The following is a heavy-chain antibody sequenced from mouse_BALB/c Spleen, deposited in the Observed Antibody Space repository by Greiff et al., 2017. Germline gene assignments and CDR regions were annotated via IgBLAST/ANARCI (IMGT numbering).Heavy chain of an antibody. V-gene: IGHV5-12-2*01. CDR2: ISNGGGST. J-gene: IGHJ2*01. D-gene: IGHD4-1*01. Sequence: DVKLVESGGGLVQPGGSLKLSCAASGFTFSSYTMSWVRQTPEKRLEWVAYISNGGGSTYYPDTVKGRFTISRDNAKNTLYLQMSSLKSEDTAMYYCARRITGSFDYWGQGTTLTVSS. CDR1: GFTFSSYT. CDR3: ARRITGSFDY.